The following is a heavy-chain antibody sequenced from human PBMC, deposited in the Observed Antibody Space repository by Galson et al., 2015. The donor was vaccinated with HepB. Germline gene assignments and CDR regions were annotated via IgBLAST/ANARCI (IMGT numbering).Heavy chain of an antibody. Sequence: SLRLSCAASGFTFSSYSMNWVRQAPGKGLEWVSSISSSSSYIYYADSVKGRFTISRDNAKNSLYLQMNSLRAEDTAVYYCARDRRYCSSTSRPTLPLKSRDGCNYYMDVWGKGTTVTVSS. CDR2: ISSSSSYI. CDR1: GFTFSSYS. CDR3: ARDRRYCSSTSRPTLPLKSRDGCNYYMDV. V-gene: IGHV3-21*01. J-gene: IGHJ6*03. D-gene: IGHD2-2*01.